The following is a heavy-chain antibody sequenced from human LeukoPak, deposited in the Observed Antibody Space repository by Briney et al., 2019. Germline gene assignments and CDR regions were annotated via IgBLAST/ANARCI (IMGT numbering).Heavy chain of an antibody. D-gene: IGHD3-10*01. J-gene: IGHJ5*02. V-gene: IGHV3-23*01. CDR3: ALTGGSGSYRNWFDP. Sequence: PGGSLRLSCAASGFTFSSYAMSWVRQAPGKGLEWVSAISGSGGSTYYADSVKGRFTISRDNSKNTLYLQMNSLRAEDTAVYYCALTGGSGSYRNWFDPWGQGTLVTVSS. CDR2: ISGSGGST. CDR1: GFTFSSYA.